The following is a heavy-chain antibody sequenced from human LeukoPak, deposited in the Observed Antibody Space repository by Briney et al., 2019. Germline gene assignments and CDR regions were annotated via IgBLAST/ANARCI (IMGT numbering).Heavy chain of an antibody. CDR1: GFTFSSYG. V-gene: IGHV3-30*03. CDR2: ISYDGSNK. D-gene: IGHD3-3*01. J-gene: IGHJ4*02. Sequence: GRSLRLSCAASGFTFSSYGMHWVRQAPGKGLEWVAVISYDGSNKYYADSVKGRFTISRDNAKNSLYLQMNSLRAEDTAVYYCARGPGFLTDYWGQGTLVTVSS. CDR3: ARGPGFLTDY.